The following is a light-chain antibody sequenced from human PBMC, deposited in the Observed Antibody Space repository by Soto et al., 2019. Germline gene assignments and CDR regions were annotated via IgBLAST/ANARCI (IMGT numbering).Light chain of an antibody. J-gene: IGLJ1*01. V-gene: IGLV2-14*01. Sequence: LTQPAFVSGSPGQSITISCTGTSSDVGRYNYVSWYQHHPGKAPKLIIYEVSSRPSGVSGRFSGPKSGNTASLTISGLQAEDEADYYCSSYTTSITYVFGSGTKVTVL. CDR1: SSDVGRYNY. CDR3: SSYTTSITYV. CDR2: EVS.